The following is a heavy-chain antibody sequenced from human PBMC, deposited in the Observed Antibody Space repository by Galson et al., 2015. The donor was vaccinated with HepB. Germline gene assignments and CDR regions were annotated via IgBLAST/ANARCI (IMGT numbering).Heavy chain of an antibody. D-gene: IGHD3-22*01. CDR3: ARFTMIGGARDGYFDY. J-gene: IGHJ4*02. CDR1: GFTFSSYS. CDR2: ISSSSSTI. Sequence: SLRLSCAASGFTFSSYSMNWVRQAPGKGLEWVSYISSSSSTIYYADSVKGRFTISRDNAKNSLYLQMNSLRAEDTAVYYCARFTMIGGARDGYFDYWGQGTLVTVSS. V-gene: IGHV3-48*01.